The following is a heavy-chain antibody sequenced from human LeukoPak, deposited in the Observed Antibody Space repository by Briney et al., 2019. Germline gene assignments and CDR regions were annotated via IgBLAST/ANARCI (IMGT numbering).Heavy chain of an antibody. J-gene: IGHJ4*02. V-gene: IGHV3-30*18. CDR3: AKDSDIAVAGTPFVSIFDY. Sequence: GGSLRLSCAASGFTFSSYGMHWVRQAPGKGLEWVAVISYDGSNKYYADSVKGRFTISRDNSKNTLYLQMYSLRAEDTAVYYCAKDSDIAVAGTPFVSIFDYWGQGTLVTVSS. D-gene: IGHD6-19*01. CDR1: GFTFSSYG. CDR2: ISYDGSNK.